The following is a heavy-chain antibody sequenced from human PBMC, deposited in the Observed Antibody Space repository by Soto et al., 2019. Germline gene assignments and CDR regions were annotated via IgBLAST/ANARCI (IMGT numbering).Heavy chain of an antibody. CDR3: ARDPHIAVAGRSGDKYYYYGMDV. CDR1: GGSISSGGYY. CDR2: IYYSGST. J-gene: IGHJ6*02. Sequence: ASETLSLTCTVSGGSISSGGYYWSWIRQHPGKGLEWIGYIYYSGSTYYNPSLKSRVTISVDTSKNQFSLKLSSVTAADTAVYYCARDPHIAVAGRSGDKYYYYGMDVWGQGTTVTVSS. D-gene: IGHD6-19*01. V-gene: IGHV4-31*03.